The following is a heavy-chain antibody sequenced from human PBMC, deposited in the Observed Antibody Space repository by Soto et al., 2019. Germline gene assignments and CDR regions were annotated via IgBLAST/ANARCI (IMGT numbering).Heavy chain of an antibody. Sequence: QAGGSLRLSCEASGFTFSGFDMHWVRQPTGKGLEWVSTIGTAGDTYYAVSVKGRFTISRDNAKNSLSLQMNSLRAGDTAVYFCARGQEVGAHFFDSWGQGTQVTV. CDR1: GFTFSGFD. V-gene: IGHV3-13*01. J-gene: IGHJ4*02. D-gene: IGHD2-15*01. CDR2: IGTAGDT. CDR3: ARGQEVGAHFFDS.